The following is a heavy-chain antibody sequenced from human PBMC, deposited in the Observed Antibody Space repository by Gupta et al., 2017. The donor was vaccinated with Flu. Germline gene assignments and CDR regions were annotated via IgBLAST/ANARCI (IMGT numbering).Heavy chain of an antibody. V-gene: IGHV3-33*01. J-gene: IGHJ1*01. CDR2: IWYDGSNK. CDR3: ARGGQYQLSREND. Sequence: QVQLVESGGGVVQPGTSLRLSCVVSGFSFGSYGMHWVRQAPGKGLEWVAIIWYDGSNKYYADSVKGRFTISRDNSKNTLFLQMNSLRAEDTAVYYCARGGQYQLSRENDGGQGTLVTVSS. D-gene: IGHD2-2*01. CDR1: GFSFGSYG.